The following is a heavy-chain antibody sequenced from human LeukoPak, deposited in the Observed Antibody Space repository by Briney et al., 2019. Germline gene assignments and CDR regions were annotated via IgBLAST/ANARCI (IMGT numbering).Heavy chain of an antibody. CDR2: ISYDGSNK. J-gene: IGHJ4*02. Sequence: GGSLRLSCAASGFTFSSYGMHWVRQAPGKGLEWVAVISYDGSNKYYADSVKGRFTISRDNSKNTLYLQMNSLRDEDTAVYYCARDQEVAVADAFDYWGQGTLVTVSS. V-gene: IGHV3-30*03. D-gene: IGHD6-19*01. CDR3: ARDQEVAVADAFDY. CDR1: GFTFSSYG.